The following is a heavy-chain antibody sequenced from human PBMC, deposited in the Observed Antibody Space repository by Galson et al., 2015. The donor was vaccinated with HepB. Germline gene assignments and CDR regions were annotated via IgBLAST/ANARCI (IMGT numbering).Heavy chain of an antibody. CDR2: ISSSRSYI. J-gene: IGHJ3*02. D-gene: IGHD3-22*01. Sequence: SLRLSCAASGFTFSSYSMNWVRQAPGKGLEWVSSISSSRSYIYYADSVKGRFTISRDNAKNSLYLQMNSLRAEDTAVYYCARDYYDSSDAFDIWGQGTMVTVSS. CDR3: ARDYYDSSDAFDI. V-gene: IGHV3-21*01. CDR1: GFTFSSYS.